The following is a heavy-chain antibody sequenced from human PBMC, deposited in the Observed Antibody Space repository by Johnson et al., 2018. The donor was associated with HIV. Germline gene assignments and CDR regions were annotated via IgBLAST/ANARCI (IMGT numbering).Heavy chain of an antibody. CDR2: ISGSGGSP. CDR1: GFTFSSYA. D-gene: IGHD5-24*01. V-gene: IGHV3-23*04. J-gene: IGHJ3*02. CDR3: AKDCGRWLQSDAFDI. Sequence: VQLVESGGGLVQPGGSLRLSCAASGFTFSSYAMSWVRQAPGKGLEWVSAISGSGGSPYYADSVKGRFPISRDNSKNTPYPQMNSLRAEDTAVYYCAKDCGRWLQSDAFDIWGQGTMVTVSS.